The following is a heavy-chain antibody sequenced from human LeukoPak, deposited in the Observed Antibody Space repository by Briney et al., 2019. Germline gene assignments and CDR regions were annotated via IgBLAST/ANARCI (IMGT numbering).Heavy chain of an antibody. D-gene: IGHD3-22*01. Sequence: GGSLRLSCAASGFTFSSYEMNWVRQAPGKGLEWVSYISSSGSTIYYADSVKGRFTISRDNAKNSLYLQMNSLRAEDTAVYYCANYDSSGGRHDYWGQGTLVTVSS. CDR1: GFTFSSYE. V-gene: IGHV3-48*03. CDR2: ISSSGSTI. CDR3: ANYDSSGGRHDY. J-gene: IGHJ4*02.